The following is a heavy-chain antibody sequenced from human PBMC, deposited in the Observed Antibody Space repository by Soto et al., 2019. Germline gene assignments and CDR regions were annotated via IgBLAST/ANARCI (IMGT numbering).Heavy chain of an antibody. CDR3: ARVTYGDYNFLDS. J-gene: IGHJ5*01. Sequence: QGLLIQSGAEVRRPGAAVKISCKASENTFTNFFFHWVRQAPGRSLEWLGMMNPTFGVTKYEQRFQGRLSMTGDTSTSTLFLEVRGLTSNDTALYFCARVTYGDYNFLDSWGQGTLVTVSS. CDR2: MNPTFGVT. CDR1: ENTFTNFF. V-gene: IGHV1-46*01. D-gene: IGHD4-17*01.